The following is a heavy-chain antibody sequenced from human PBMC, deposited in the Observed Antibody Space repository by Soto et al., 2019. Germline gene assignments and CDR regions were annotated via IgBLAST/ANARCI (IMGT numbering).Heavy chain of an antibody. Sequence: QVHLAESGGGVVQPGRSLRLSCVASGFTFNNFGLHWVRQAPGKGLEWLAVLWFDGSTTYYADSVRGRCTISRDNSKHTLYREINCLRAEDTAVYYCAKNHNYYDRSGHYYGDGGFDYWGQGTRVTVSS. CDR2: LWFDGSTT. J-gene: IGHJ4*02. D-gene: IGHD3-22*01. CDR3: AKNHNYYDRSGHYYGDGGFDY. CDR1: GFTFNNFG. V-gene: IGHV3-33*03.